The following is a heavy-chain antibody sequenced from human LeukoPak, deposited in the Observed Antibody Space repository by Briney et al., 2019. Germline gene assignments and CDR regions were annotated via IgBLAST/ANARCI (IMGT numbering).Heavy chain of an antibody. CDR2: ISQSGIA. V-gene: IGHV4-38-2*01. CDR1: GYSINSAHY. Sequence: PSETLSLTCAVSGYSINSAHYWGWIRQPPGKGLEWIGNISQSGIASYNPSLKSRVTISVDTSKNQFSLKLSSVTAADTAVYYCARLDYGDYGGFVWYFDLWGRGTLVTVSS. J-gene: IGHJ2*01. CDR3: ARLDYGDYGGFVWYFDL. D-gene: IGHD4-17*01.